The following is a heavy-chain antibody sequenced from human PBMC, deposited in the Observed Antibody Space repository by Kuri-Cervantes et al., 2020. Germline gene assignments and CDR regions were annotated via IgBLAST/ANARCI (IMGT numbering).Heavy chain of an antibody. J-gene: IGHJ4*02. Sequence: GSLRLSCAVSGYSIFNGYYWGWIRQPPGKGLEWIGSIYHSGSTSYNPSLKSRVTISVDTSKNQFSLKLSSVTAADTAVYYCARGGYGYFDYWGQGTLVTVSS. CDR3: ARGGYGYFDY. D-gene: IGHD5-18*01. V-gene: IGHV4-38-2*01. CDR2: IYHSGST. CDR1: GYSIFNGYY.